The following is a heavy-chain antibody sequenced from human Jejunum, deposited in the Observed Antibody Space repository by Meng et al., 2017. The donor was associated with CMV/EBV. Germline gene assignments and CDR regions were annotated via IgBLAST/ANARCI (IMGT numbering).Heavy chain of an antibody. CDR2: IKQDGSEQ. CDR3: VRDVADGTSTGIGH. CDR1: GFTFSDYW. Sequence: SGFTFSDYWMTWLRHVPGRGREWVATIKQDGSEQDYRDSVKGRFTISRDNAKNSLYLQMNSLRAEDTAVYYCVRDVADGTSTGIGHWGQGTLVTVSS. D-gene: IGHD1/OR15-1a*01. J-gene: IGHJ5*02. V-gene: IGHV3-7*01.